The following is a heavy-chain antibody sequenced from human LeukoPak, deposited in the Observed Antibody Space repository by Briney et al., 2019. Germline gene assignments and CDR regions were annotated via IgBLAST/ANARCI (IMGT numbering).Heavy chain of an antibody. Sequence: ASVKVSCKSSGYTFTNYGISWVRQAPGQGLEWMGWISAYNGNTNYAQKIQGRVTMTRDTSTSTVYMELSSLRSEDTAVYYCARGPDSSGWFDYWGQGTLVTVSS. CDR3: ARGPDSSGWFDY. CDR1: GYTFTNYG. V-gene: IGHV1-18*01. J-gene: IGHJ4*02. D-gene: IGHD6-19*01. CDR2: ISAYNGNT.